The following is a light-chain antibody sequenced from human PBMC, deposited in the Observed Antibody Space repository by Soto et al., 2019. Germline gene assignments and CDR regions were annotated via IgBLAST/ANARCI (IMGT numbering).Light chain of an antibody. CDR1: NIGSRG. Sequence: SYELTQPPSVSVAPGQTARITCGGSNIGSRGVHWYQQKPGQAPVLVVYDDSDRPSGIPERFSGSNSGNTATLTISRVEAGDEADYYCQVWDNSSDPPVVFGGGTKLTVL. J-gene: IGLJ2*01. CDR3: QVWDNSSDPPVV. CDR2: DDS. V-gene: IGLV3-21*02.